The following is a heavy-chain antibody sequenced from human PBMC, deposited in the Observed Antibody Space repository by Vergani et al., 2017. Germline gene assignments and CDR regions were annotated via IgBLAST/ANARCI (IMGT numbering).Heavy chain of an antibody. Sequence: VQLVQSGAEVKKPGASVKVSCKASGYTFTDHYMHWVKQAPGKGLEWMGLVDPEDGETIYADKFKGRVTIAEDTSTDTAHLELSSLRSEDTAIYYCATPQTVTTGGMEVWGQGTTVIVSS. CDR1: GYTFTDHY. CDR3: ATPQTVTTGGMEV. V-gene: IGHV1-69-2*01. CDR2: VDPEDGET. J-gene: IGHJ6*02. D-gene: IGHD4-17*01.